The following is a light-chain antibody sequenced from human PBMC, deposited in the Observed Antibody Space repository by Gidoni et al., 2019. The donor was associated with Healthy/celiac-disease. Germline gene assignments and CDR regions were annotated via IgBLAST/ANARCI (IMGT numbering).Light chain of an antibody. Sequence: DIVLTQSPATLSLSPWERATLACRASQSVSSYLARYQQKPGQAPRLLIYDASNRATGIPARFSGSGAGRDFTLTISSLEPEDFAVYYCKQRSNWLTFGGGTKVEIK. CDR1: QSVSSY. CDR2: DAS. CDR3: KQRSNWLT. J-gene: IGKJ4*01. V-gene: IGKV3-11*02.